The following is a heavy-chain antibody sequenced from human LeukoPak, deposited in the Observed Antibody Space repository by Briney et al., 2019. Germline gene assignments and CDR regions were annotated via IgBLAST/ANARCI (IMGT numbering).Heavy chain of an antibody. CDR1: GFTFSSYA. CDR3: AKDSYSSSWCEVGDNWFDP. CDR2: ISGSGGST. D-gene: IGHD6-13*01. Sequence: GGSLRLSCAASGFTFSSYAMSWVRQAPGKGLEWVSAISGSGGSTYYADSVKGRFTISRDNSKNTLYLQMNSLRAEDTAVYYCAKDSYSSSWCEVGDNWFDPWGQGTLVTVSS. J-gene: IGHJ5*02. V-gene: IGHV3-23*01.